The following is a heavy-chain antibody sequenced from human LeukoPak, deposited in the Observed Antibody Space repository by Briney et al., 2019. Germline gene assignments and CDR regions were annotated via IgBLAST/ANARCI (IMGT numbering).Heavy chain of an antibody. J-gene: IGHJ5*02. D-gene: IGHD6-13*01. V-gene: IGHV3-30*02. CDR1: GFTFNSYG. Sequence: GGSLRLSCAASGFTFNSYGMHWVRQAPGRGLEWVTFILYDGSNQYHTDSVKGRFTISRDNSKNTLFLQMDSLRPEDTAVYYCAKDPILYTSSPYNWFDPWGQGTLVTVSS. CDR3: AKDPILYTSSPYNWFDP. CDR2: ILYDGSNQ.